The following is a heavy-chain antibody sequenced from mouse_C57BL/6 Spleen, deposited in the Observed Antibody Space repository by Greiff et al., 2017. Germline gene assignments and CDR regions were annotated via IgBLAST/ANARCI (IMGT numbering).Heavy chain of an antibody. CDR3: ARSLYDYGTVLYAMDY. D-gene: IGHD2-4*01. V-gene: IGHV1-53*01. CDR2: INPSNGGT. Sequence: QVQLQQPGTELVKPGASVKLSCKASGYTFTSYWMHWVKQRPGQGLEWIGNINPSNGGTNYNEKFKSKATLTVDKSSSTAYMQLSSLTSEDSAVYYCARSLYDYGTVLYAMDYWGQGTSVTVSS. CDR1: GYTFTSYW. J-gene: IGHJ4*01.